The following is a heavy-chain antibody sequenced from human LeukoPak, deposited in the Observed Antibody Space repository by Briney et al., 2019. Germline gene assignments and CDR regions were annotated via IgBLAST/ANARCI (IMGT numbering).Heavy chain of an antibody. V-gene: IGHV1-3*01. J-gene: IGHJ5*02. D-gene: IGHD6-13*01. CDR3: ARGGSSWRNWFDP. Sequence: ASVKVSCKASGYIFARYAIHWVRQVPGQRLEWMGWINAGNGNTKYSQKFQGRVTITRDTSASTAYMELSSLRSEDTAVYYCARGGSSWRNWFDPWGQGTLVTVPS. CDR2: INAGNGNT. CDR1: GYIFARYA.